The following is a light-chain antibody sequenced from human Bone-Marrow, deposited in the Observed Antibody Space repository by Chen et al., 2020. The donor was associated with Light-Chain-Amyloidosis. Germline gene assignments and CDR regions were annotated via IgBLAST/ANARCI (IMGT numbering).Light chain of an antibody. V-gene: IGLV3-21*02. CDR3: QVWDRSSDRPG. Sequence: SSVLPQPSSVSVAPGQTAKIACGGNNIGSTSVHGYQQTPGQAPLLVVYADSDRPSGIPERLSGSNAGNTATLTISRVEAGDEADYYCQVWDRSSDRPGFGGGTKLTVL. J-gene: IGLJ3*02. CDR2: ADS. CDR1: NIGSTS.